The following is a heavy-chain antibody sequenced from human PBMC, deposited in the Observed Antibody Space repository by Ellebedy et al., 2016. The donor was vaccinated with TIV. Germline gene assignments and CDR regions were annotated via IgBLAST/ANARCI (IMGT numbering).Heavy chain of an antibody. J-gene: IGHJ6*02. D-gene: IGHD3-10*01. CDR2: IIPIFGTA. Sequence: SVKVSXKASGGTFSSYAISWVRQAPGQGLEWMGGIIPIFGTANYAQKFQGRVTITADESTSTAYMELSSLRSEDTAVYYCARSMVRGVIYYYYGMDVWGQGTTVTVSS. CDR3: ARSMVRGVIYYYYGMDV. CDR1: GGTFSSYA. V-gene: IGHV1-69*13.